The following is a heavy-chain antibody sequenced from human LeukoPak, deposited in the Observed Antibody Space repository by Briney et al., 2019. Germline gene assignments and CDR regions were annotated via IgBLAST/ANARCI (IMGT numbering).Heavy chain of an antibody. Sequence: GGSLRLSCAASGFTFRSYGIHWVRQAPGKGLEWVAVIPYDGSNKYYADSVKGRFTISRDNSKNTLYLQMNSLRAEDTAVYYCARGRVRGVVHGYYYGMDVWGQGTTVTVSS. CDR2: IPYDGSNK. D-gene: IGHD3-10*01. CDR3: ARGRVRGVVHGYYYGMDV. J-gene: IGHJ6*02. V-gene: IGHV3-30*03. CDR1: GFTFRSYG.